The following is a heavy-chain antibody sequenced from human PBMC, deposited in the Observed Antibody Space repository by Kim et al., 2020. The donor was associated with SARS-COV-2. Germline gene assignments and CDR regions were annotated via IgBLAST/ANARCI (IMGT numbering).Heavy chain of an antibody. CDR3: ARLGVGEFTVYYYGMDV. V-gene: IGHV5-51*01. D-gene: IGHD3-10*01. CDR2: IYPGDSDT. CDR1: GYNFTNYW. J-gene: IGHJ6*02. Sequence: GESLKISCKTSGYNFTNYWIGWVRQMPGKGLEWMGIIYPGDSDTRYSPSFQGQVTISADNSISTAYLQWSSLKDSDTAMYYCARLGVGEFTVYYYGMDVWGQGTTVPV.